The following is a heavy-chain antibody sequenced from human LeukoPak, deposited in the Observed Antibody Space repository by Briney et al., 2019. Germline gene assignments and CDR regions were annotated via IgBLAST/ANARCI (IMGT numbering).Heavy chain of an antibody. J-gene: IGHJ4*02. V-gene: IGHV1-46*01. CDR1: GYTFTNYY. Sequence: ASVKVSCKTSGYTFTNYYIHWVRRAPGQGLEWMGKINPSGGSTSYPQKFQGRVTMTRDTSISTAYMELSRLRSDDTAVYFCVPSANYFYFDYWGQGTLVTVSS. CDR3: VPSANYFYFDY. CDR2: INPSGGST. D-gene: IGHD1-26*01.